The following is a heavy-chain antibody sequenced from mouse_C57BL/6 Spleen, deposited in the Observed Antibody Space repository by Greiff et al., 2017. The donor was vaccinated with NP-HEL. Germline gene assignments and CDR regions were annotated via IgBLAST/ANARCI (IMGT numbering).Heavy chain of an antibody. CDR2: ISSGGSYT. V-gene: IGHV5-6*01. Sequence: EVKLVESGGDLVKPGGSLKLSCAASGFTFSSYGMSWVRQTPDKRLEWVATISSGGSYTYYPDSVKGRFTISRYNAKNTLYLQMSSLKSEDTAMYYCAREGFPLWGQGTLVTVSA. CDR1: GFTFSSYG. J-gene: IGHJ3*01. CDR3: AREGFPL.